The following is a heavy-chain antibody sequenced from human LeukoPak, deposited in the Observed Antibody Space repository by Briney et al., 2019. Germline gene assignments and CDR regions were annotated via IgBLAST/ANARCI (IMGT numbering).Heavy chain of an antibody. J-gene: IGHJ5*02. V-gene: IGHV1-24*01. D-gene: IGHD3-10*01. Sequence: GASVKVSCKVSGYTLTELSMHWVRQAPGKGLEWMGGFDPEDGETIYAHKFQGRATMTEDRSTDTAYMELSSLRSEDTAVYYCATAPIYYYGSTSYQWFDPWGQGTLVTVSS. CDR1: GYTLTELS. CDR2: FDPEDGET. CDR3: ATAPIYYYGSTSYQWFDP.